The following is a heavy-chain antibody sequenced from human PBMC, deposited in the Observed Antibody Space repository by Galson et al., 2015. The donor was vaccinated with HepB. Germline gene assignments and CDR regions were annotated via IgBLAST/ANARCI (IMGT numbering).Heavy chain of an antibody. V-gene: IGHV3-30*18. CDR2: ISYDGSNT. Sequence: SLRLSCAASGFTFSSYGMHWVRQAPGKGLEWVAVISYDGSNTYYADSVKGRFTISRDNSKNTLYLPMNSLSSEDTAVYYCAKDKKWLSYYYYGIDVWGQGTTVTVSS. CDR3: AKDKKWLSYYYYGIDV. D-gene: IGHD6-19*01. CDR1: GFTFSSYG. J-gene: IGHJ6*02.